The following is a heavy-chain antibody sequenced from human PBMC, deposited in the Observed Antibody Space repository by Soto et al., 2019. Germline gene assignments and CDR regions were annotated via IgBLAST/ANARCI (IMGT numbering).Heavy chain of an antibody. CDR1: GGSISSYY. V-gene: IGHV4-59*01. J-gene: IGHJ3*01. Sequence: SETLSLTCTVSGGSISSYYWSWIRHPPGKGLEWIGYIYYGGSTSYKSSLKSRATISEDTSKNQLSLKLTSVTAADTAVYYCARLGGATRPLSAFDVWGQGTMVTVSS. CDR3: ARLGGATRPLSAFDV. D-gene: IGHD6-6*01. CDR2: IYYGGST.